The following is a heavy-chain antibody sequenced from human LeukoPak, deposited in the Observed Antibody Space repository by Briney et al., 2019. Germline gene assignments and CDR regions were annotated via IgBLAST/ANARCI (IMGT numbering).Heavy chain of an antibody. V-gene: IGHV4-59*01. D-gene: IGHD6-13*01. Sequence: XXLXLXXXXSGGXXSNYYWSWIRQPPGKGLEWIGYIYYSGTTNYNPSLKSRVTISVDTSKNQFSLKLNSVTAADTAVYYCARGVYIAAAQYGYWGQGTLVTVSS. CDR1: GGXXSNYY. CDR3: ARGVYIAAAQYGY. CDR2: IYYSGTT. J-gene: IGHJ4*02.